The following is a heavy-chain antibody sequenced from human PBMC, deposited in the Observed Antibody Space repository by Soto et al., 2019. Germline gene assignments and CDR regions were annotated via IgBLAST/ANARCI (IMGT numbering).Heavy chain of an antibody. J-gene: IGHJ4*02. CDR3: ARRGYYFGSGSFFDS. CDR1: GSTLFTTHW. Sequence: SETLSLTCTVSGSTLFTTHWWSWVRQPPGKGLEWIGEIYHSGSANYNPSLKSRVTVSVDRSKNIFSLNLTSVTAADTAVYYCARRGYYFGSGSFFDSWGQGTPVTVSS. V-gene: IGHV4-4*02. CDR2: IYHSGSA. D-gene: IGHD3-10*01.